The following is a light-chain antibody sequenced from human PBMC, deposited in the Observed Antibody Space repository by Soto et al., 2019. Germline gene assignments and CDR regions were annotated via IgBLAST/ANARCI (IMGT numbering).Light chain of an antibody. V-gene: IGKV1-9*01. CDR2: LAS. Sequence: IQLTQSPSSLSASVGDRVTITCRASQDIVSYLAWYQQKPGKAPKLLIYLASTVQGGVPSRFSGSGSGTDFTLTISSLQPEDLATYYCQQRSRWPRGTFGRGTKLE. J-gene: IGKJ2*02. CDR3: QQRSRWPRGT. CDR1: QDIVSY.